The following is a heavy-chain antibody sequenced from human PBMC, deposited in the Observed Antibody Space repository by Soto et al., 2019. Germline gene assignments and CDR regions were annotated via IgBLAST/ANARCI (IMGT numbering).Heavy chain of an antibody. D-gene: IGHD3-3*01. Sequence: ASVKVSCKASGYTFTSYGISWVRQAPGQGLEWMGWISAYNGNTNYAQKLQGRVTMTTDTSTSTAYMELRSLRSDDTAVYYCALNYDFWSGYNPRSIEKRYNWVHPWGQGTLVTVSS. CDR2: ISAYNGNT. V-gene: IGHV1-18*01. J-gene: IGHJ5*02. CDR1: GYTFTSYG. CDR3: ALNYDFWSGYNPRSIEKRYNWVHP.